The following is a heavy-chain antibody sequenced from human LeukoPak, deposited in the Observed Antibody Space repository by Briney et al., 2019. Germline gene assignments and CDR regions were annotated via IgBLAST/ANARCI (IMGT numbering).Heavy chain of an antibody. CDR1: GMNFRSHG. V-gene: IGHV3-33*01. D-gene: IGHD3-16*01. CDR2: IHYDGSKE. CDR3: ARDLGDFWFDP. J-gene: IGHJ5*02. Sequence: GRSLRLSCAASGMNFRSHGFHWVRQAPGKGLEWVAAIHYDGSKEYYADSMKGRVTVSRDDSKNTLYLQINSPRVEDTAVYCCARDLGDFWFDPWGQGILAVVSS.